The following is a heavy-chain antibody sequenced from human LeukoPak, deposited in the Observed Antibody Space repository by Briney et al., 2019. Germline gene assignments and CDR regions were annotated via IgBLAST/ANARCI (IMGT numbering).Heavy chain of an antibody. V-gene: IGHV4-59*01. D-gene: IGHD2-8*01. CDR3: ARDWGGDRTNGACYSHGMEV. CDR2: IYYSGST. J-gene: IGHJ6*02. CDR1: GGSISSYY. Sequence: PSETLSLTCTVSGGSISSYYWSWIRQPPGKGLEWIGYIYYSGSTNYNPSLKSRVTISVDTSKNQFSLKLSSVTAADTAVYYCARDWGGDRTNGACYSHGMEVWGQGTTVTVSS.